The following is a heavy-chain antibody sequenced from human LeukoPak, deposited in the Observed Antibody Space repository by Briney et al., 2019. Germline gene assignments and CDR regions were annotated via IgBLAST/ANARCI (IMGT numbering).Heavy chain of an antibody. D-gene: IGHD3-9*01. Sequence: ASVKVSCKASGYTFTSYAMNWVRQAPGQGLEWMGWINTNTGNPTYAQGFTGRFVFSLDTSVSTAYLQISSLKAEDTAVYYCAGKLYDILTGYYHIDYWGQGTLVTVSS. J-gene: IGHJ4*02. V-gene: IGHV7-4-1*02. CDR3: AGKLYDILTGYYHIDY. CDR2: INTNTGNP. CDR1: GYTFTSYA.